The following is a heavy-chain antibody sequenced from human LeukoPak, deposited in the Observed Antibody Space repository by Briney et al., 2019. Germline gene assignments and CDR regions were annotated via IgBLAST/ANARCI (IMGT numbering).Heavy chain of an antibody. V-gene: IGHV4-61*02. CDR1: GGSISSGGYS. D-gene: IGHD2-8*01. CDR2: IYTSGST. J-gene: IGHJ6*03. Sequence: SETLSLTCAVSGGSISSGGYSWNWIRQPPGKGLEWIGRIYTSGSTNYNPSLKSRVTISVDTSKNQFSLKLSSVTAADAAVYYCARDASLYPAMDVWGKGTTVTVSS. CDR3: ARDASLYPAMDV.